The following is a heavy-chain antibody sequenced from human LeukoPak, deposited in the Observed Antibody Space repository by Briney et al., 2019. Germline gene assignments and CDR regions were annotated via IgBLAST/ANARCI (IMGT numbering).Heavy chain of an antibody. CDR3: AKDRAISGVGWYYFDY. CDR1: GFTFSSYA. D-gene: IGHD2-15*01. Sequence: TGGSLRLSCAASGFTFSSYATNWVRQAPGKGLEWVSAISGSGGSTYYADSVKGRFTISRDNSKNTLYLQKNSLRAEDTAVYHCAKDRAISGVGWYYFDYWGQGTLVTVSS. V-gene: IGHV3-23*01. J-gene: IGHJ4*02. CDR2: ISGSGGST.